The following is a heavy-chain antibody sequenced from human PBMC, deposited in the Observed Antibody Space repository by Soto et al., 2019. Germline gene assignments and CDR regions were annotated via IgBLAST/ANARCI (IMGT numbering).Heavy chain of an antibody. Sequence: EVQLVESGGGLVQPGGSLRLSCVASGFTFSSYWMHWVRQVPGKGLVWVSRLNSDGSSKTYADSVKGRFTISRDNAKNTLYLQMNSLGAEDTAGYFCARAPAPSGWYDYWGQGTLVTVSS. V-gene: IGHV3-74*01. D-gene: IGHD6-19*01. CDR1: GFTFSSYW. CDR2: LNSDGSSK. J-gene: IGHJ4*02. CDR3: ARAPAPSGWYDY.